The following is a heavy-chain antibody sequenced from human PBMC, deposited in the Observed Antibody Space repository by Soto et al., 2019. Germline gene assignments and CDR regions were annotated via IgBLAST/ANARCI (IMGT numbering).Heavy chain of an antibody. J-gene: IGHJ6*02. D-gene: IGHD6-13*01. CDR2: ISSSSSYI. Sequence: GGSLRRSCAASGFTFSSYSMNWFRQAPGKGREWVSSISSSSSYIYYADSVKGRFTISRDNAKNSLYLQMNSLRAEDTAVYYCARSDSSSWYSSYYYGMDVWGQGTTVTVSS. CDR1: GFTFSSYS. CDR3: ARSDSSSWYSSYYYGMDV. V-gene: IGHV3-21*01.